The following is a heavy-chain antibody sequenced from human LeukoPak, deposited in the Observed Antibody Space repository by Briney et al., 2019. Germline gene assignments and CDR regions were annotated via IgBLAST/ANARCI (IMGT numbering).Heavy chain of an antibody. Sequence: SETLSLTCTVSGGSISSSSYYWGWIRQPPGKGLEWIGSIYYSGSTYYNPSLKSRVTISVDTSKNQFSLKLSSVTAADTAVYYCARHPTPGFDYYYYMDVWGKGTTVTISS. CDR2: IYYSGST. J-gene: IGHJ6*03. CDR3: ARHPTPGFDYYYYMDV. CDR1: GGSISSSSYY. V-gene: IGHV4-39*01.